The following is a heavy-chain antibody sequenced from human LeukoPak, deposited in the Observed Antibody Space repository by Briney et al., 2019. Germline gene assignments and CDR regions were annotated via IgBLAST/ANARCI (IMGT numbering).Heavy chain of an antibody. CDR2: IYYSGST. V-gene: IGHV4-61*01. CDR3: VRLWNSGWYAWFDP. J-gene: IGHJ5*02. Sequence: SETLSLTCTVSGGSISSSSYYWSWIRQPPERGLEWIGYIYYSGSTNYNPSLKSRVTISVDTSKNQFSLKLSSVTAADTAVYFCVRLWNSGWYAWFDPWGQGTLVAVSS. D-gene: IGHD6-19*01. CDR1: GGSISSSSYY.